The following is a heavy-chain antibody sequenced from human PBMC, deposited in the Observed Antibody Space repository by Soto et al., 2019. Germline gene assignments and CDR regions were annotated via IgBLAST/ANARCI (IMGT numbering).Heavy chain of an antibody. V-gene: IGHV3-15*01. CDR2: IKSKTDGGTT. CDR1: GFTFNAAW. D-gene: IGHD6-13*01. J-gene: IGHJ4*02. Sequence: GGSLRLSCAASGFTFNAAWMSWVRQAPGKGLEWVGRIKSKTDGGTTDFAAPAKGRFTVSRDDSKNTVYLQMNSLKIEDTAVYYCTTGLAAAGTNYWGQGTLVTVSS. CDR3: TTGLAAAGTNY.